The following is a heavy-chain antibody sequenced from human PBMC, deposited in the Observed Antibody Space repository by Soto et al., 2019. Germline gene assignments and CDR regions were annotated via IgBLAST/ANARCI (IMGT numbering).Heavy chain of an antibody. D-gene: IGHD6-13*01. CDR2: ISSSGSTI. Sequence: EVQLVESGGGLVQPGGSLRLSCAASGFTFSSYEMNWVRQAPGKGLEWVSYISSSGSTIYYADSVKGRFTISRDNAKNSLYLQMNSLRAEDTAVYYCATLPNSRSWLDYWGQGTLVTVSS. CDR3: ATLPNSRSWLDY. J-gene: IGHJ4*02. CDR1: GFTFSSYE. V-gene: IGHV3-48*03.